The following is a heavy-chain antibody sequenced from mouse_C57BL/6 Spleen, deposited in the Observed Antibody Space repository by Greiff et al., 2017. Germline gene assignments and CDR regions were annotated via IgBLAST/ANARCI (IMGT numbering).Heavy chain of an antibody. CDR2: FYPGSGSI. Sequence: VQLQQSGAELVKPGASVKLSCKASGYTFTEYTIHWVKQRSGQGLEWIGWFYPGSGSIKYNEKFKDKATLTADKSSSTVYMELSRLTSEASAVYFCARHVREYYGSSYWYFDVWGTGTTVTVSS. V-gene: IGHV1-62-2*01. D-gene: IGHD1-1*01. J-gene: IGHJ1*03. CDR1: GYTFTEYT. CDR3: ARHVREYYGSSYWYFDV.